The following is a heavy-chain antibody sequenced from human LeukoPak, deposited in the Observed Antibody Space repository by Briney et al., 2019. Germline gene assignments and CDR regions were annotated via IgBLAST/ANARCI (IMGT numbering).Heavy chain of an antibody. D-gene: IGHD2-8*01. CDR1: GYTLSEYG. J-gene: IGHJ4*02. V-gene: IGHV1-18*01. Sequence: GASVKVSCKASGYTLSEYGISWVRQAPGQGLEWVGWITTYNGEKIYSQKFQGRVTMTTDTSSGTYYMELRNLRSDDTAIYYCARDCSNGVCYPRDYWGQGTLAIVSS. CDR3: ARDCSNGVCYPRDY. CDR2: ITTYNGEK.